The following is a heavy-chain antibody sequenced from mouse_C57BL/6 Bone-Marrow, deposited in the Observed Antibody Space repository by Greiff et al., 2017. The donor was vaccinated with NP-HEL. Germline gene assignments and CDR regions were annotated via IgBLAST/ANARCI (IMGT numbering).Heavy chain of an antibody. J-gene: IGHJ1*03. D-gene: IGHD2-4*01. CDR2: IDPENGDT. Sequence: VQLKESGAELVRPGASVKLSCTASGFTIKDDYMHWVKQRPEQGLEWIGWIDPENGDTEYASKFQGKATITADTSSNTAYLQLSSLTSEDTAVYYCTPDYYWDFDVWGTGTTVTVSS. V-gene: IGHV14-4*01. CDR3: TPDYYWDFDV. CDR1: GFTIKDDY.